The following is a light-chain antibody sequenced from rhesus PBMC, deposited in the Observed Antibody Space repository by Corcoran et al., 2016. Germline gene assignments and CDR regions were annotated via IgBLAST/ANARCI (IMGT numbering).Light chain of an antibody. CDR2: KAS. J-gene: IGKJ2*01. V-gene: IGKV1-74*01. Sequence: DIQMTQSPSSLSASVGDRVTITCRASENVNNYLNWYQQKPGKAPKLLINKASTLQSGVPSRFSGSGSGTDYTFTISSLQPEDVATYYCQHGYGTPYSFGQGTKVEIK. CDR3: QHGYGTPYS. CDR1: ENVNNY.